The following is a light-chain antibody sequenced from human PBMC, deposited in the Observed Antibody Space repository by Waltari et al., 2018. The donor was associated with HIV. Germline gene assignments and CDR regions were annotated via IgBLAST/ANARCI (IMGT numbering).Light chain of an antibody. Sequence: QSVFTQPPSVSAAPGPKVTTSCPGSSPNTGKHYVSWSQQLPGTAPKLLIYDNNKRPSGIPDRFSGSKSGTSATLGITGLQPGDEADYYCGTWDSSLSAGGVFGGGTKLTVL. V-gene: IGLV1-51*01. CDR2: DNN. CDR1: SPNTGKHY. J-gene: IGLJ3*02. CDR3: GTWDSSLSAGGV.